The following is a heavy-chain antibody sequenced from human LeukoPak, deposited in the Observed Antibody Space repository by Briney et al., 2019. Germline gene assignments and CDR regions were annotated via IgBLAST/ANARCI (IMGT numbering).Heavy chain of an antibody. CDR2: MNPNSGDT. Sequence: ASVKVSSKASGYTFTNSNVYWVRQAPGQGLEWMGWMNPNSGDTGYAQKFQGRVTMTRDTSISTAYREVSSLTSEDTAVYYCARGYSSSWSNWFDPWGQGTLVTVSS. CDR1: GYTFTNSN. CDR3: ARGYSSSWSNWFDP. D-gene: IGHD6-13*01. J-gene: IGHJ5*02. V-gene: IGHV1-8*01.